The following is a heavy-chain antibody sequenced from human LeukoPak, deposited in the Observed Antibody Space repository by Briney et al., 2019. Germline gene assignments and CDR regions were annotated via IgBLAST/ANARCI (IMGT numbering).Heavy chain of an antibody. V-gene: IGHV1-18*01. CDR3: ARVVSSYDFWRAWFDP. CDR1: GYTFTSYG. D-gene: IGHD3-3*01. CDR2: ISAYNGNT. J-gene: IGHJ5*02. Sequence: ASVKVSFKASGYTFTSYGISWVRQAPGQGLEWMGWISAYNGNTNYAQKLQGRVTMTTDTSTSTANMELRSLRSDDTAVYYCARVVSSYDFWRAWFDPWGQGTLVTVSS.